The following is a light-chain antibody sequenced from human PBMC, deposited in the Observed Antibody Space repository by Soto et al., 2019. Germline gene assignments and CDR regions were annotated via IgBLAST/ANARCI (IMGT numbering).Light chain of an antibody. Sequence: IQLTQSQSSLSASVVDRVTITCRASQGIGSALAWYQQKPGKAPKLLIYDASSLESGVPSRFSGSGSGTDFTLTISSLQPEDFATYYCQQFNVFGGGTKVDIK. V-gene: IGKV1-13*02. J-gene: IGKJ4*01. CDR3: QQFNV. CDR1: QGIGSA. CDR2: DAS.